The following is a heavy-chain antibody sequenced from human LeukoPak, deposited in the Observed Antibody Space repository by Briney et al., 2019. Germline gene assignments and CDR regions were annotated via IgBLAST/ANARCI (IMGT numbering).Heavy chain of an antibody. J-gene: IGHJ6*03. Sequence: ASVKVSCKASGYTFTSYDINWVRQATGQGLEWMGWMNPNSGNTGYAQKFQGRVTMTRNTSISTAYMELSSLRSEDTAVYYCARSGGGVVGRYYYYYYMDVWGEGTTVTVSS. V-gene: IGHV1-8*01. CDR2: MNPNSGNT. D-gene: IGHD3-3*01. CDR3: ARSGGGVVGRYYYYYYMDV. CDR1: GYTFTSYD.